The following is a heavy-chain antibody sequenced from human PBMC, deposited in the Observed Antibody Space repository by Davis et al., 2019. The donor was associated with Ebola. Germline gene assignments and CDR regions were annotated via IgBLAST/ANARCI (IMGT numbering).Heavy chain of an antibody. CDR1: DGSISSHY. CDR3: VRFGRGAY. V-gene: IGHV4-59*11. D-gene: IGHD3-16*01. CDR2: IYDSGRT. Sequence: PSETLSLTCTFSDGSISSHYWNWIRQPPGKGLEWVGIIYDSGRTHYNPSLKSRVTISEETSKNQFSLNLRSVTAADTAVYYCVRFGRGAYWGQGTLVTVSS. J-gene: IGHJ4*02.